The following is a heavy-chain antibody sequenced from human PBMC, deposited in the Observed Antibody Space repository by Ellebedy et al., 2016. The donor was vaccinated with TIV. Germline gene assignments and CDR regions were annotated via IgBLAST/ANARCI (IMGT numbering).Heavy chain of an antibody. V-gene: IGHV1-2*02. D-gene: IGHD1-26*01. CDR3: ATSGWVVAATSVDFDI. J-gene: IGHJ3*02. Sequence: AASVKVSCKASGYTFTGYYMHRVRQAPGQGLEWMGWINPNSGGTNYAQKFQGRVTMTRDTSISTAYMELSRLTSDDTAVYFCATSGWVVAATSVDFDIWGQGTTVAVSS. CDR1: GYTFTGYY. CDR2: INPNSGGT.